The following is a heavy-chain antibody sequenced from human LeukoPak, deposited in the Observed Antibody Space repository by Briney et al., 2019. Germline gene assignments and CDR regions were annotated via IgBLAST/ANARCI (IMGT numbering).Heavy chain of an antibody. Sequence: GGSLRLSCAASGLTFANYWMHWIRQVPGRGPVWVSRINGDGSSTAYADSVKGRFTISRDNAKNTLYLQMNSLRPEDTALYYCARNDDTMPFDNWGQGTLVTVSS. D-gene: IGHD1-1*01. CDR3: ARNDDTMPFDN. CDR2: INGDGSST. CDR1: GLTFANYW. V-gene: IGHV3-74*01. J-gene: IGHJ4*02.